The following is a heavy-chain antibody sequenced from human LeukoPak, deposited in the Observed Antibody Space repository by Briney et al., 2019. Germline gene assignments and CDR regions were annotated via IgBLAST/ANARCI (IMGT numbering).Heavy chain of an antibody. J-gene: IGHJ5*02. CDR3: ARGGELRYFDWSSNSYWFDP. V-gene: IGHV1-8*01. CDR1: GYTFTSYD. D-gene: IGHD3-9*01. Sequence: ASVKVSCKASGYTFTSYDINWVRQATGQGLGWMGWMNPNSGNTGYAQKFQGRVTMTRNTSISTAYMELSSLRSEDTAVYYCARGGELRYFDWSSNSYWFDPWGQGTLVTVSS. CDR2: MNPNSGNT.